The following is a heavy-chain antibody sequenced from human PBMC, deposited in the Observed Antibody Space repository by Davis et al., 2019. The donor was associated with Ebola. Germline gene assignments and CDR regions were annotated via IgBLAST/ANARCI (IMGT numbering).Heavy chain of an antibody. CDR1: GYTFTSYA. J-gene: IGHJ2*01. CDR2: INAGHGNT. Sequence: AASVKVSCKASGYTFTSYAMHWVRQAPGQRLEWMGWINAGHGNTKYSQKFQGRVTITRDTSASTAYMELSSLRSEDTAVYYCARKFPSSSWYQNYWYFDLWGRGTLVTVSS. D-gene: IGHD6-13*01. V-gene: IGHV1-3*01. CDR3: ARKFPSSSWYQNYWYFDL.